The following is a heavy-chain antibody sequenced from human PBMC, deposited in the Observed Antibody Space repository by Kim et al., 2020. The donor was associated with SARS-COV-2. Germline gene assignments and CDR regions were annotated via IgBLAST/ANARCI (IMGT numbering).Heavy chain of an antibody. CDR3: AKNSGSYSLPAYYYGMDV. D-gene: IGHD1-26*01. V-gene: IGHV3-30*02. J-gene: IGHJ6*02. Sequence: KGRLPITRDNSKNTLYLQMNNLRAEDTAVYYCAKNSGSYSLPAYYYGMDVWGQGTTVTVSS.